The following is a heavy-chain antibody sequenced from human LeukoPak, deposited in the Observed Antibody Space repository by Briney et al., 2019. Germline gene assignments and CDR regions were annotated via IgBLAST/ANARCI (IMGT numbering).Heavy chain of an antibody. CDR3: ARGRRYCSSTSCTYYFDY. J-gene: IGHJ4*02. V-gene: IGHV4-30-4*08. D-gene: IGHD2-2*01. Sequence: SETLSLTCAVYGGSFSGYYWSWIRQPPGKGPEWIGYIYYSGSTYYNPSLKSRVTTLVDTSKNQFSLKRSSVTAADTAVYYCARGRRYCSSTSCTYYFDYWGQETLVTVSS. CDR1: GGSFSGYY. CDR2: IYYSGST.